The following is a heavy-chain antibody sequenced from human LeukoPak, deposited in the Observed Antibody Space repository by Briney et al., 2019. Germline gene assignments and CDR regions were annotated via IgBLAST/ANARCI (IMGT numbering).Heavy chain of an antibody. D-gene: IGHD3-10*01. CDR1: GFTFSSYS. V-gene: IGHV3-21*01. J-gene: IGHJ6*02. CDR3: ARDQMDELLWFGELLYDNYYYYYGMDV. Sequence: GGSLRLSCAASGFTFSSYSMNWVRQAPGKGLEWVSSISSSSSYIYYADSVKGRFTISRDNAKNSLYLQMNSLRAEDTAVYYCARDQMDELLWFGELLYDNYYYYYGMDVWGQGTTVTVSS. CDR2: ISSSSSYI.